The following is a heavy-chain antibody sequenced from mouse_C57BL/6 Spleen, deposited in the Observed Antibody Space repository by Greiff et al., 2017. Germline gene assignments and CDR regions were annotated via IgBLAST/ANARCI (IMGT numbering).Heavy chain of an antibody. D-gene: IGHD2-5*01. V-gene: IGHV3-6*01. CDR3: AREDYSTAWFAY. CDR2: ISYDGSN. Sequence: EVKLLESGPGLVKPSQSLSLTCSVTGYSITSGYYWNWIRQFPGNKLEWMGYISYDGSNNYNPSLKNRISITRDTSKNQFFLKLNSVTTEDTATYYCAREDYSTAWFAYWGQGTLVTVSA. J-gene: IGHJ3*01. CDR1: GYSITSGYY.